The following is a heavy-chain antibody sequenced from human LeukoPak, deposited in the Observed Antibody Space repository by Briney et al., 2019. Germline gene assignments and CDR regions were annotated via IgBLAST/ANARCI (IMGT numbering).Heavy chain of an antibody. J-gene: IGHJ4*02. D-gene: IGHD3-10*01. CDR1: GFTFSSNW. V-gene: IGHV3-7*03. CDR2: IKQDGSEK. CDR3: AKDLVTMVRGTYDY. Sequence: PGGSLRLSCAASGFTFSSNWMSWVRQAPGKGLEWVANIKQDGSEKYYVDSVKGRFTISRDNAKNSLYLQMNSLRAEDTAVYYCAKDLVTMVRGTYDYWGQGTLVTVSS.